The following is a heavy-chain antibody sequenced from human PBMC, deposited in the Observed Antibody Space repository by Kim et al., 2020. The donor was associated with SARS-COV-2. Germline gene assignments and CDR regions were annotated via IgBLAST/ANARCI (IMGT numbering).Heavy chain of an antibody. Sequence: SETLSLTCTVSGASISSGSYHWSWIRQPAGKGLEWIGRMYTSGTTNYNPSLKSRVTISIDRSKNQFSLNLSSVTVADTAMYYCAREDIVEGGTGWLDTWGQGTQVTATS. D-gene: IGHD1-26*01. CDR3: AREDIVEGGTGWLDT. J-gene: IGHJ5*02. CDR2: MYTSGTT. CDR1: GASISSGSYH. V-gene: IGHV4-61*02.